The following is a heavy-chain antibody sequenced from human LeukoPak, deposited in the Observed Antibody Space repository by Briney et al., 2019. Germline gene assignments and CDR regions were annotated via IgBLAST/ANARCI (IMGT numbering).Heavy chain of an antibody. Sequence: GGSLRLSCAASGFTFSSYSVNWVRQAPGKGLEWVSSISSSSSYIYYADSVKGRFTISRDNAKNSLYLQTNSLRAEDTAVYYCARDGRPYDVDTAMVTGHDAFDIWGQGTTVTVSS. CDR3: ARDGRPYDVDTAMVTGHDAFDI. CDR2: ISSSSSYI. J-gene: IGHJ3*02. CDR1: GFTFSSYS. V-gene: IGHV3-21*01. D-gene: IGHD5-18*01.